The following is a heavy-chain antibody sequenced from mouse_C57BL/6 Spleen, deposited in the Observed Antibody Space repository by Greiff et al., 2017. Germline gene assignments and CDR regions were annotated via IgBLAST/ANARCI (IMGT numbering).Heavy chain of an antibody. V-gene: IGHV1-15*01. Sequence: QVQLKQSGAELVRPGASVTLSCKASGYTFTDYEMHWVKQTPVHGLEWIGAIDPETGGTAYNQKFKGKAILTADKSSSTAYMELRSLTSEDSAVYYCTRKGYYDYDWFAYWGQGTLVTVSA. J-gene: IGHJ3*01. CDR3: TRKGYYDYDWFAY. CDR1: GYTFTDYE. CDR2: IDPETGGT. D-gene: IGHD2-4*01.